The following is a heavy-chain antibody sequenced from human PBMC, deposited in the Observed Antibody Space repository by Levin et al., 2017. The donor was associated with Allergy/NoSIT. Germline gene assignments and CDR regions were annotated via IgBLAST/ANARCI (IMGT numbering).Heavy chain of an antibody. Sequence: GGSLRLSCGASGFDFSSFAMGWVRQVPGQGLQWVSSMTSSGPTTYSSESVQGRFTISRDNSKNTLYLEMNSLRAEDTAISYCAKVPTAVWGRCRTNIFDSWGQGTLVTVSS. D-gene: IGHD3-16*01. CDR3: AKVPTAVWGRCRTNIFDS. CDR2: MTSSGPTT. CDR1: GFDFSSFA. V-gene: IGHV3-23*01. J-gene: IGHJ4*02.